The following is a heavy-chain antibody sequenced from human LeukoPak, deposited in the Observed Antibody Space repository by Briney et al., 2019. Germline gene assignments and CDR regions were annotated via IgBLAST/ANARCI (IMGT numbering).Heavy chain of an antibody. CDR1: AYRFTSYG. CDR2: ISTYNGDT. Sequence: ASVKVSCKASAYRFTSYGISWVRQASGQGLEWMGWISTYNGDTKVAQKFQGRVSMTTDTSSRTAYMELRSLRTDDTAVYYCARPMRAAAGPRYYYYGMDVWGQGTTVTVSS. CDR3: ARPMRAAAGPRYYYYGMDV. D-gene: IGHD6-13*01. V-gene: IGHV1-18*01. J-gene: IGHJ6*02.